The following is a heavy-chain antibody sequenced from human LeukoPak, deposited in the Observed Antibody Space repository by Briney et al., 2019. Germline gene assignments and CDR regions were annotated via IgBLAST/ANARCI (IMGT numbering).Heavy chain of an antibody. CDR3: ARDIAAAGRGYYYMDV. Sequence: ASVKVSCKVSGYTLTELSMHWVRQAPGKGLDWMGGFDPEDGETIYAQKFQGRVTMTEDTSTDTAYMELSSLRSDDTAVYYCARDIAAAGRGYYYMDVWGKGTTVTVSS. CDR2: FDPEDGET. V-gene: IGHV1-24*01. CDR1: GYTLTELS. J-gene: IGHJ6*03. D-gene: IGHD6-13*01.